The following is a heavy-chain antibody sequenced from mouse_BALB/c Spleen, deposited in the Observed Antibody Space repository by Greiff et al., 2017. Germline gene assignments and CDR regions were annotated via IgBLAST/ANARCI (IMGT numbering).Heavy chain of an antibody. CDR2: INPYNDGT. D-gene: IGHD1-1*01. V-gene: IGHV1-14*01. J-gene: IGHJ1*01. CDR3: ARCYYGSYYWYFDV. CDR1: GYTFTSYV. Sequence: EVKLMESGPELVKPGASVKMSCKASGYTFTSYVMHWVKQKPGQGLEWIGYINPYNDGTKYNEKFKGKATLTSDKSSSTAYMELSSLTSEDSAVYYCARCYYGSYYWYFDVWGAGTTVTVSS.